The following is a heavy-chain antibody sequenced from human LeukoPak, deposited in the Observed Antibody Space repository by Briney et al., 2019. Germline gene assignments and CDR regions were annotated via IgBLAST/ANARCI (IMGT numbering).Heavy chain of an antibody. Sequence: ASVKVSCKASGYTFTSYGFSWVRQAPGQGLEWMGWIRTYYGNTNYAQKLQDRVTMTPDTSTSTAYMEMTSVGSDDTAVYYCAIVHSANFYGSGDRPFLFDYWGQGTVVTVSS. CDR1: GYTFTSYG. D-gene: IGHD3-10*01. V-gene: IGHV1-18*01. J-gene: IGHJ4*02. CDR2: IRTYYGNT. CDR3: AIVHSANFYGSGDRPFLFDY.